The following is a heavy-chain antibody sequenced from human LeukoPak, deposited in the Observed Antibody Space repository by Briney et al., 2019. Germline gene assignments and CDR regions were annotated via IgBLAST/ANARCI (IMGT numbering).Heavy chain of an antibody. Sequence: HPGGSLRVSCAASGFTFSSYAMSWVRQAPGKGLEWVSAISGSGGSTYYADSVKGRFTISRDNSKNTQYLQMNSLRAEDTAVYYCATRDKMVYAIRSFDYWGQGTLVTVSS. CDR3: ATRDKMVYAIRSFDY. D-gene: IGHD2-8*01. J-gene: IGHJ4*02. V-gene: IGHV3-23*01. CDR2: ISGSGGST. CDR1: GFTFSSYA.